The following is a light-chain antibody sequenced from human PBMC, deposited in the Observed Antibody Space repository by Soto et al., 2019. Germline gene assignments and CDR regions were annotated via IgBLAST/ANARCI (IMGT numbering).Light chain of an antibody. CDR2: SNN. J-gene: IGLJ2*01. CDR1: SSNIGSNT. V-gene: IGLV1-44*01. Sequence: SVLTQPPSASGPPGQRVTLSCSGSSSNIGSNTVNWYQQLPGTAPKLLIYSNNQRPSGVPDRFSGSKSGTSASLAISGLQSEDEADYYCAAWDDSLNGVVFGGGTKLTVL. CDR3: AAWDDSLNGVV.